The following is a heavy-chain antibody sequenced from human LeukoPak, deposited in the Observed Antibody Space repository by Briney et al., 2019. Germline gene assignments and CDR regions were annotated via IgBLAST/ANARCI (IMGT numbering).Heavy chain of an antibody. D-gene: IGHD4-17*01. CDR2: INWNGGRT. Sequence: GGSLILPCAASGFMFDDYGMSWVRQAPGKGLEWVSGINWNGGRTGYADSVKGRFTISRDNAKNSLYLQMNSLRAEDTALYYCARDYDYGDYPGYWGQGTLVTVSS. CDR3: ARDYDYGDYPGY. J-gene: IGHJ4*02. CDR1: GFMFDDYG. V-gene: IGHV3-20*04.